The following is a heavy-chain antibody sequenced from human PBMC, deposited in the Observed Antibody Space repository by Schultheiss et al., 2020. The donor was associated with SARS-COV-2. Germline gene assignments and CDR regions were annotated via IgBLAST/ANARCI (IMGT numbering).Heavy chain of an antibody. CDR3: ARGPPLDIVVVVAATPRSYFDY. J-gene: IGHJ4*02. Sequence: SQTLSLTCTVSGGSISSYYWSWIRQPPGKGLEWIGEINHSGSTNYNPSLKSRVTISVDTSKNQFSLKLSSVTAADTAVYYCARGPPLDIVVVVAATPRSYFDYWGQGTLVTVSS. CDR2: INHSGST. V-gene: IGHV4-34*01. D-gene: IGHD2-15*01. CDR1: GGSISSYY.